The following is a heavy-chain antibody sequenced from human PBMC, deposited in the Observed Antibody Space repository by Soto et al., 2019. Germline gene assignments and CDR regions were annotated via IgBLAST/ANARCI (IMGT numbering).Heavy chain of an antibody. J-gene: IGHJ4*02. CDR1: GFNFNSYR. V-gene: IGHV3-7*01. D-gene: IGHD3-16*01. CDR2: VEEDGSDK. CDR3: MTEYEVY. Sequence: GGSLRLSCAASGFNFNSYRVSWVRQAPGKGLEWLACVEEDGSDKYYVDSVKGRFTISRDNAKSSVYLQMNSLRADDTAVYYFMTEYEVYRCQGASVTISS.